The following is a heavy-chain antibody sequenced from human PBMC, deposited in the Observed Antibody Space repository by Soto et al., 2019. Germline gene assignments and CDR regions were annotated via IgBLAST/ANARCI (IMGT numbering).Heavy chain of an antibody. Sequence: PGESLKISCKGSGYSFTSYWISWVRQMPGKGLEWMGRIDPSDSYTNYSPSFQGHVTISADKSISTAYLQWSSLKASDAAMYYCASKDTAVVAPYYYYGMDVWGQGTTVTVSS. J-gene: IGHJ6*02. D-gene: IGHD5-18*01. CDR2: IDPSDSYT. CDR3: ASKDTAVVAPYYYYGMDV. CDR1: GYSFTSYW. V-gene: IGHV5-10-1*01.